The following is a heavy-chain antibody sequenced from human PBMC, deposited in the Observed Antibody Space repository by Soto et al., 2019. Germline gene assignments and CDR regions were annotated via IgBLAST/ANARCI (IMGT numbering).Heavy chain of an antibody. Sequence: GGSMRLSCAASGLNISSHWMTWVRKTQGKGLEWVANIKQDGSAKYYVDSVKGRFTISRDNAKNSLYLQMNSLRAEDTAVYYCASWLKTSGWYVLLEGSFDYWGQGTLVTVSS. CDR1: GLNISSHW. D-gene: IGHD6-19*01. CDR3: ASWLKTSGWYVLLEGSFDY. J-gene: IGHJ4*02. V-gene: IGHV3-7*01. CDR2: IKQDGSAK.